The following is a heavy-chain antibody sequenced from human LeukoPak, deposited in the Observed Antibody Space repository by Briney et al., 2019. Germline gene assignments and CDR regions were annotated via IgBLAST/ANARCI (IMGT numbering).Heavy chain of an antibody. CDR2: IWYGGSDK. CDR1: GFTFSSFG. CDR3: ARAGDAFDI. J-gene: IGHJ3*02. Sequence: GWSLRLSCAASGFTFSSFGMHWVRQAPGKGLEWVAVIWYGGSDKYYTDSVKGRSTISRDNSKNTLYLQMNSLRAEDTATYYCARAGDAFDIWGQGTMVTVSS. V-gene: IGHV3-33*01.